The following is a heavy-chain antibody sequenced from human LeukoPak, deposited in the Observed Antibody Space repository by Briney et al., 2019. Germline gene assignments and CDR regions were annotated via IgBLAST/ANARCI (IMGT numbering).Heavy chain of an antibody. CDR3: ARVKGAYGDSPFDY. D-gene: IGHD4-17*01. Sequence: GGSLRLSCAASGFTFSSYSMNWVRQAPGKGLEWVSSISSSSSYIYYADSVKGRFTISRDNAKNSLYLQMNSLRAEDTAVYYCARVKGAYGDSPFDYWRQGTLVTVSS. J-gene: IGHJ4*02. CDR1: GFTFSSYS. V-gene: IGHV3-21*01. CDR2: ISSSSSYI.